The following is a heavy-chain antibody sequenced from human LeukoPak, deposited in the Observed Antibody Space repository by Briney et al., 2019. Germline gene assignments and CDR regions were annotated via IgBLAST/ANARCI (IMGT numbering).Heavy chain of an antibody. CDR2: IIPIFGTA. V-gene: IGHV1-69*05. CDR1: GGTFSSYA. Sequence: SVKVSSKASGGTFSSYAISWVRQAPGQGLEWMGGIIPIFGTANYAQKFQGRVTITTDESTSTAYMELSSLRSEDTAVYYCASLSYYYDSSGYDDYWGQGTLVTVSS. D-gene: IGHD3-22*01. CDR3: ASLSYYYDSSGYDDY. J-gene: IGHJ4*02.